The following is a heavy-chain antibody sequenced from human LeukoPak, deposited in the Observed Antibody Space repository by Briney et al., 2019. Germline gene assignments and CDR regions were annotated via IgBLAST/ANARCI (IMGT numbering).Heavy chain of an antibody. V-gene: IGHV1-2*02. J-gene: IGHJ4*02. D-gene: IGHD5-12*01. Sequence: ASVKVSCKASGYTFTGYYMHWVRQAPGQGLEWMGWINPSSGGTNYAQKFQGRVTMTRDTSISTAYMELGRLRSDDTAVYYCARVRSGYSDYDRFDYWGQGTLVTVSS. CDR3: ARVRSGYSDYDRFDY. CDR2: INPSSGGT. CDR1: GYTFTGYY.